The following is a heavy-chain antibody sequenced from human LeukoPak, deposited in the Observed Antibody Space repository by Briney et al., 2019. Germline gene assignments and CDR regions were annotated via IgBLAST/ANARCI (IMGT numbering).Heavy chain of an antibody. J-gene: IGHJ4*02. Sequence: PGGSLTLSCVGSGFSFSTYGMHWVRPAPGKGLEWVAFISNDGIKKYYVDSVKGRFTISRDNSKNTLYLQVNSRRAADTGVYYCAKTSVGEGRIIGSGYFDNWGQGTLVTVSS. CDR1: GFSFSTYG. CDR3: AKTSVGEGRIIGSGYFDN. CDR2: ISNDGIKK. D-gene: IGHD2-15*01. V-gene: IGHV3-30*18.